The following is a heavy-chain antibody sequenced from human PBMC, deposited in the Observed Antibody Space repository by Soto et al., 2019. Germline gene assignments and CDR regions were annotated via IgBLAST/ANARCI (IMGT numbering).Heavy chain of an antibody. J-gene: IGHJ6*02. Sequence: EVQLVESGGGLIQRGGSLRLSCAASGFTLSLYSLHWVRQAPRKGLEWLSYISDVGSSVYYADSVKGRFTISRDDAKNSLFLQMNSLRDEDTAVYFCARGFDLQYGMDVWGQGTTVIVSS. CDR3: ARGFDLQYGMDV. CDR1: GFTLSLYS. D-gene: IGHD3-10*01. CDR2: ISDVGSSV. V-gene: IGHV3-48*02.